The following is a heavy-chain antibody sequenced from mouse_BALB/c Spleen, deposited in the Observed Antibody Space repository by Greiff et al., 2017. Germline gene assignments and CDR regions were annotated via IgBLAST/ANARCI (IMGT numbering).Heavy chain of an antibody. V-gene: IGHV3-6*02. CDR2: ISYDGSN. Sequence: EVKLEESGPGLVKPSQSLSLTCSVTGYSITSGYYWNWIRQFPGNKLEWMGYISYDGSNNYNPSLKNRISITRDTSKNQFFLKLNSVTTEDTATYYCARDSTAFDYWGQGTTLTVSS. CDR3: ARDSTAFDY. D-gene: IGHD1-2*01. J-gene: IGHJ2*01. CDR1: GYSITSGYY.